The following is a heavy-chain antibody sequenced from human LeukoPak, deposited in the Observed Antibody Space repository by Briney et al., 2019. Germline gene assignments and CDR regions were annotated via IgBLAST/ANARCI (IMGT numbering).Heavy chain of an antibody. D-gene: IGHD3-22*01. CDR3: AREDGDYYGSSGYYFDY. J-gene: IGHJ4*02. Sequence: GGSLRLSCTASGFTVSSNYMSWVRQAPGKGLEWVSVIYRGGSTHYADSVKGRFTIPRDNSKNTLYLQMTSLRAEDTAVYYCAREDGDYYGSSGYYFDYWGQGTLVTVSS. CDR2: IYRGGST. CDR1: GFTVSSNY. V-gene: IGHV3-53*01.